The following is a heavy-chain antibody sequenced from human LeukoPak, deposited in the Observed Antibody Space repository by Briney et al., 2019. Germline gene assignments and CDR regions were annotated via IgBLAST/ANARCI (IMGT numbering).Heavy chain of an antibody. CDR2: IFPRDSDT. Sequence: GESLKISCKGSGYNFANYWIGWVRQMPGKGLEWLGIIFPRDSDTRYSPSFQGQVTISADKSINTAFLQWSSLKASDTAMYYCARLGYYYDSSGYYKTAFDIWGQGTMVTVSS. CDR3: ARLGYYYDSSGYYKTAFDI. J-gene: IGHJ3*02. CDR1: GYNFANYW. V-gene: IGHV5-51*01. D-gene: IGHD3-22*01.